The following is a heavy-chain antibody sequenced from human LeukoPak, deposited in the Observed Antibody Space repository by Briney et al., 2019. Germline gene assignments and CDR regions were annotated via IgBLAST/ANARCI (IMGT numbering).Heavy chain of an antibody. CDR3: ARVGFDWFLYGMDA. Sequence: GGSLRLSCAASGFTVSSNYMSWVRQAPGKGLEWVSVIYSGGSTYYADSVKGRFTISRDNSKNTLYLQMNSLRAEDTAVYYCARVGFDWFLYGMDAWGQGTTVIVSS. D-gene: IGHD3-9*01. CDR1: GFTVSSNY. J-gene: IGHJ6*02. CDR2: IYSGGST. V-gene: IGHV3-66*01.